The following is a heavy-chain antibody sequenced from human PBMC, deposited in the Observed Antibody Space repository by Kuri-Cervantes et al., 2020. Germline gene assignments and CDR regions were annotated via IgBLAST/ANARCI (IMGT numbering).Heavy chain of an antibody. Sequence: ASVKVSCKASGYTFTGYYMHWVRQAPGQGLEWMGTINPSVGRTSYPQKFQGRVTMTTDTSTNTVYVDLNSLTSDDTAVYYCARELLYYYDSSTYYLQFGYWGQGTLVTVSS. CDR2: INPSVGRT. V-gene: IGHV1-46*01. CDR3: ARELLYYYDSSTYYLQFGY. D-gene: IGHD3-22*01. CDR1: GYTFTGYY. J-gene: IGHJ4*02.